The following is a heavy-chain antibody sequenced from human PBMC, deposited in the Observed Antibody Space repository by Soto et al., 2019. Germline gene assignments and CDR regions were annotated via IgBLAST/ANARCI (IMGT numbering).Heavy chain of an antibody. J-gene: IGHJ6*02. D-gene: IGHD2-21*01. V-gene: IGHV4-39*01. CDR2: IYYSGST. CDR3: ARIPYYDYGLDG. CDR1: GGSISSSSYY. Sequence: SETLSLTCTVSGGSISSSSYYWGWIRQPPGKGLEWIGSIYYSGSTYYNPSLKSRVTISVDTSKNQFSLKLSSVTAADTAVYYCARIPYYDYGLDGRRQGTTVTVSS.